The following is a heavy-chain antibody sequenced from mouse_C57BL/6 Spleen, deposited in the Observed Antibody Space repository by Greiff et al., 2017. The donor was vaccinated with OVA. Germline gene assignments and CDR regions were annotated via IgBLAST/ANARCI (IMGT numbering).Heavy chain of an antibody. CDR3: ARPDSSGWAWFSY. CDR2: INPNNGGT. D-gene: IGHD3-2*02. V-gene: IGHV1-22*01. Sequence: VQLQQSGPELVKPGASVKMSCKASGYTFTDYNMHWVKQSPGKSLEWIGYINPNNGGTSYNQKFKGKATLTVNKSSSTAYMELRSLTSEDSAVYDCARPDSSGWAWFSYWGQGTLVTVSA. CDR1: GYTFTDYN. J-gene: IGHJ3*01.